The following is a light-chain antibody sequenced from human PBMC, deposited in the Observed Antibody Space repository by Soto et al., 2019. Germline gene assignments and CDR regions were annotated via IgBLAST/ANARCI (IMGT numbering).Light chain of an antibody. Sequence: EIEMTQSPATLSVYPGERATLSCRASQSVSSDLAWYQQKPGQAPRLLIYGASTRATGIPARFSGSGSGTEFTLTISSLQSEDFAVYYCQQYNNWPLTFGGGTKVEIK. V-gene: IGKV3-15*01. CDR1: QSVSSD. J-gene: IGKJ4*01. CDR2: GAS. CDR3: QQYNNWPLT.